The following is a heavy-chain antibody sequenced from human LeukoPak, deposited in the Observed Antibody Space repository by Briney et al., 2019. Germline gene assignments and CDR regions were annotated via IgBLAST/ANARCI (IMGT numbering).Heavy chain of an antibody. V-gene: IGHV3-48*02. D-gene: IGHD1-26*01. CDR3: ARGQVGATFGY. CDR1: GFTFGDYS. CDR2: ISSSSTTI. J-gene: IGHJ4*02. Sequence: GGSLRLSCVGSGFTFGDYSMSRVRQGPGKGLEWVSYISSSSTTIYYADSVKGRFTISRDNAKNSLYLQMNSLRDADTAVYYCARGQVGATFGYWGQGTLVTVSS.